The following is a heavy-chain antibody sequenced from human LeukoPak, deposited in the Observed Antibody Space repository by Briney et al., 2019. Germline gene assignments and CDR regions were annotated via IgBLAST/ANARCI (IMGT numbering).Heavy chain of an antibody. CDR3: ARAVKSYGYFLDYVDY. CDR2: IIPIFGTA. D-gene: IGHD5-18*01. V-gene: IGHV1-69*05. J-gene: IGHJ4*02. Sequence: AVKVSCKASGGTFSSYAISWVRQAPGQGLEWMGGIIPIFGTANYAQKFQGRVTITTEESTSTAYMELSSLRSEDTAVYYCARAVKSYGYFLDYVDYWGQGTLVTVSS. CDR1: GGTFSSYA.